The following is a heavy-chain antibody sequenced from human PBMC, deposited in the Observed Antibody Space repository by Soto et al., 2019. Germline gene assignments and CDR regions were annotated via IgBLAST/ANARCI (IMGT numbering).Heavy chain of an antibody. Sequence: QVHLVQSGAEVKKPGSSVKVSCKAPGGTFSKHAINWVRQSPGQGLEWMGRIISICTTTNYAQKLQGRVTMPADESTITAYLELSSLRHDDTAVYYCAREVAADGTFREDVFDIWVQGTLVTVSS. CDR3: AREVAADGTFREDVFDI. V-gene: IGHV1-69*12. CDR2: IISICTTT. CDR1: GGTFSKHA. J-gene: IGHJ3*02. D-gene: IGHD6-13*01.